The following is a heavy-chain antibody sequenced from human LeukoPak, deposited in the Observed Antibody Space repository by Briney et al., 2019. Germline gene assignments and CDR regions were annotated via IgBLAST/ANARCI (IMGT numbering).Heavy chain of an antibody. CDR3: AKGGRGFGELLGY. CDR2: IVGSGGSI. CDR1: GFTFNNYA. D-gene: IGHD3-10*01. J-gene: IGHJ4*02. Sequence: GGSLRLSCAASGFTFNNYAVSWVRQAPGKGLEWVSFIVGSGGSISYADSVKGRFTISRDNSKNTLYLQMNSLRAEDTAVYYCAKGGRGFGELLGYWGQGTLVTVSS. V-gene: IGHV3-23*01.